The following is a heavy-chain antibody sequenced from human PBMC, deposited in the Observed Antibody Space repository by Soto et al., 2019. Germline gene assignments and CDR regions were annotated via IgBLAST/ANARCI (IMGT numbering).Heavy chain of an antibody. CDR3: ARERTFTMVRGFDY. V-gene: IGHV3-30-3*01. J-gene: IGHJ4*02. Sequence: VPLVESGGGVVQPGRSLRLSCAASGFTFSSYAMHWVRQAPGKGLEWVAVISYDGSNKYYADSVKGRFTISRDNSKNTLYLQMNSLRAEDTAVYYCARERTFTMVRGFDYWGQGTLVTVSS. CDR1: GFTFSSYA. D-gene: IGHD3-10*01. CDR2: ISYDGSNK.